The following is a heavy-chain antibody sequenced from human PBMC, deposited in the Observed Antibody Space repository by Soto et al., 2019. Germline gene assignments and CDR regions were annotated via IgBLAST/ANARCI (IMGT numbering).Heavy chain of an antibody. Sequence: GGSLRHSCASSGLPFISYAMSWVRQAPGKGLEWVSAISGSGGSTYYADSVKGRFTISRDNSKNTLYLQMNSLRAEDTAVYYCAKVGGEHYYGMDVWGQGTTVTVSS. CDR3: AKVGGEHYYGMDV. J-gene: IGHJ6*02. CDR2: ISGSGGST. V-gene: IGHV3-23*01. CDR1: GLPFISYA. D-gene: IGHD3-16*01.